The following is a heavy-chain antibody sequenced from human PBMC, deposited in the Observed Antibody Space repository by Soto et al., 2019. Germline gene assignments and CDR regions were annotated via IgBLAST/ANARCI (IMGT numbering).Heavy chain of an antibody. CDR2: ISADNGRT. Sequence: QVQLVQSEAEVKESGASVKVSCKASGYIFTMYGVTWVRQAPGQGPEGMGWISADNGRTNYAQTHQCRVTMTTDTSTSPAYMELRSLTSHGTAIYFCARWISGIYTDWFDPWGQGTLVTVSS. CDR1: GYIFTMYG. V-gene: IGHV1-18*04. CDR3: ARWISGIYTDWFDP. D-gene: IGHD1-26*01. J-gene: IGHJ5*02.